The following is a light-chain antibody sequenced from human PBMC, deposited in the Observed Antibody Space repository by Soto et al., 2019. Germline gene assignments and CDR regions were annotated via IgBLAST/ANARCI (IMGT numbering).Light chain of an antibody. CDR3: QQYNSYPWT. V-gene: IGKV1-5*01. Sequence: DIQMTQSPSTLSASVGDRVTITCRASQSISSWLAWYQQKPGKAPKLLIYDASSLERGVPSRFSGSGSGTEFTLTISSLQPDDFATYYCQQYNSYPWTFGRGTKVEI. CDR1: QSISSW. CDR2: DAS. J-gene: IGKJ1*01.